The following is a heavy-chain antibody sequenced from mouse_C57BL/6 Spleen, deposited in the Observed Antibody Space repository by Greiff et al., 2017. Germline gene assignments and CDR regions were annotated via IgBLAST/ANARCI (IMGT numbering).Heavy chain of an antibody. J-gene: IGHJ1*03. Sequence: EVQRVESGGGLVQPGGSMKLSCVASGFTFSNYWMNWVRQSPEKGLEWVAQIRLKSDNYATHYAESVKGRFTISRDDSKSSVYLQMNNLRAEDTGIYYCTVPPLYYYGSSYGYFDVWGTGTTVTVSS. D-gene: IGHD1-1*01. CDR1: GFTFSNYW. CDR3: TVPPLYYYGSSYGYFDV. CDR2: IRLKSDNYAT. V-gene: IGHV6-3*01.